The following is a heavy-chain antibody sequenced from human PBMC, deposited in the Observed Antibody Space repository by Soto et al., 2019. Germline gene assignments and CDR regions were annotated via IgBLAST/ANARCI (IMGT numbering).Heavy chain of an antibody. CDR3: AINAGGGYSYGYPNWFDP. D-gene: IGHD5-18*01. CDR1: GCTFSNYA. J-gene: IGHJ5*02. V-gene: IGHV3-23*01. CDR2: ISGSGGST. Sequence: GGSLRLSCAASGCTFSNYAMSWVRQAQGKGLEWVSAISGSGGSTYYADSVKGRFTISRDNSKNTLYLQMNSLRAEDTAVYYCAINAGGGYSYGYPNWFDPWGQGTLVTVSS.